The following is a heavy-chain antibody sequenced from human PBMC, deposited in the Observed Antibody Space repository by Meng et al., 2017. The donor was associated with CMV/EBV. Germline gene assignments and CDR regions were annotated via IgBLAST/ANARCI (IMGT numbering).Heavy chain of an antibody. V-gene: IGHV3-23*01. D-gene: IGHD2-2*01. CDR3: AKNEGYCSSTSCRRYFDY. CDR2: ISDSGGST. CDR1: GFTFSSYA. Sequence: GGSLRLSCAASGFTFSSYAMSWVRQAPGKGLEWVSAISDSGGSTYYADSVKGRFTISRDNSKNTLYLQMNSLRAEDTAVYYCAKNEGYCSSTSCRRYFDYWGQGTLVTVSS. J-gene: IGHJ4*02.